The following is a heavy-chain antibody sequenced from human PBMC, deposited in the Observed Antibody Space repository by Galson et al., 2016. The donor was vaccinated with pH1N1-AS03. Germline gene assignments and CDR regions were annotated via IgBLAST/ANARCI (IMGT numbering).Heavy chain of an antibody. CDR3: ARGWPDYGGDSFLGWDH. CDR2: ISAYNGNP. D-gene: IGHD4-23*01. Sequence: SVKVSCKASGYTFTNYGISWVRQAPGQGLEWMGWISAYNGNPNYAQKLQGRVTITTDTSTSTAYMELRSLRSADTAVYYCARGWPDYGGDSFLGWDHWGQGSLVTVSS. J-gene: IGHJ4*02. V-gene: IGHV1-18*01. CDR1: GYTFTNYG.